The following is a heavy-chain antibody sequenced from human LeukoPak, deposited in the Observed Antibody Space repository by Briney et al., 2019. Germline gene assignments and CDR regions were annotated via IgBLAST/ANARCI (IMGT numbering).Heavy chain of an antibody. Sequence: GGSLRLSCAASGVTLSTYAMSWARQAPGRGLEWVSGISSSGSGGNTYYADSVKGRFTISRDSSKNTLFLHMNSLRAEDTAVYYCARALWFGEFLFDHWGQGTLVTVSS. V-gene: IGHV3-23*01. CDR2: ISSSGSGGNT. CDR1: GVTLSTYA. J-gene: IGHJ4*02. D-gene: IGHD3-10*01. CDR3: ARALWFGEFLFDH.